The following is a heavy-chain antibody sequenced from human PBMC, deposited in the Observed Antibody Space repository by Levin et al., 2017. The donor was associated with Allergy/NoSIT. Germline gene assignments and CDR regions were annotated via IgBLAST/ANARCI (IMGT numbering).Heavy chain of an antibody. CDR3: ALSSSGWDDWFDP. CDR1: GFTFSDHY. J-gene: IGHJ5*02. V-gene: IGHV3-72*01. Sequence: PGGSLRLSCAASGFTFSDHYMDWVRQAPGKGLEWVGRSRNKANSYTTEYAASVKGRFTISRDDSKNSVYLQMNSLKTEDTAVYYCALSSSGWDDWFDPWGQGTLVTVSS. CDR2: SRNKANSYTT. D-gene: IGHD6-19*01.